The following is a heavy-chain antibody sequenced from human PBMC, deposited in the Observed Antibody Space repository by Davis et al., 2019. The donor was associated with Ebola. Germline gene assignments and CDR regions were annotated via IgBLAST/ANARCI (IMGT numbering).Heavy chain of an antibody. D-gene: IGHD6-13*01. CDR3: TRDLKQPPPSYYYGMDV. V-gene: IGHV3-49*04. CDR2: IRSKAYGGKT. CDR1: GFTFGDYA. J-gene: IGHJ6*02. Sequence: GGSLRLSCTASGFTFGDYAMNWVRQAPGKGLEWVGFIRSKAYGGKTQYAASVKGRVTISRDDSKNIAYLQVNSLKTEDTAVYYCTRDLKQPPPSYYYGMDVWGQGTTVTVSS.